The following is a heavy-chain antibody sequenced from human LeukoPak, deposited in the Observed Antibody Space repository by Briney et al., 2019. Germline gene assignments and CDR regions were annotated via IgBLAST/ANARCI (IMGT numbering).Heavy chain of an antibody. Sequence: GESPQISCKGSGYSFTSYWIGWVRQMPGKGLECMGIIYPDDSGTRYKPSFQGQVTISADKSISTAYLQWSSLKASDTAIYYCARRGRDGYNWFDYWGQGTLVTVSS. CDR2: IYPDDSGT. J-gene: IGHJ4*02. CDR1: GYSFTSYW. D-gene: IGHD5-24*01. V-gene: IGHV5-51*01. CDR3: ARRGRDGYNWFDY.